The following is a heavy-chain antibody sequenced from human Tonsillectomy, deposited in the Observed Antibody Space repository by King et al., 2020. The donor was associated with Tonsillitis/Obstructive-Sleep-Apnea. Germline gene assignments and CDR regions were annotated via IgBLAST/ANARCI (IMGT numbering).Heavy chain of an antibody. V-gene: IGHV5-51*01. Sequence: QLVQSGAEVKMPGESLKISCKGSGYTFTSYWIAWVRQMPGRGLVWMGIFYPCDSDTRYSPSFQGPVTIPAEKSISTAYLQWSSLKASDTAMYYCARLSRDNFESFDYWGQGTLVTVSS. CDR2: FYPCDSDT. J-gene: IGHJ4*02. CDR3: ARLSRDNFESFDY. CDR1: GYTFTSYW. D-gene: IGHD5-24*01.